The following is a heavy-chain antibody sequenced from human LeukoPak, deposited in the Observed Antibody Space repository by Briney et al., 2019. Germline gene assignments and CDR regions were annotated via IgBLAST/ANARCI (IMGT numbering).Heavy chain of an antibody. V-gene: IGHV3-7*01. D-gene: IGHD1-14*01. CDR2: LNQDADRE. CDR3: ARATTASARDH. CDR1: GFNFRAYW. Sequence: QPGGSLRLSCAASGFNFRAYWMSWARQAPGKGLEWVASLNQDADREYYVDSVKGRFTISRDNAKNSLYLQMDSLRVEDTAVYYARATTASARDHWGQGTLVTVSS. J-gene: IGHJ4*02.